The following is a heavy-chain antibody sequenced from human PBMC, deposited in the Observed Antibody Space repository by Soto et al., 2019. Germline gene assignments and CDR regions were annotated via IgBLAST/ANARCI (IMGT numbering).Heavy chain of an antibody. CDR2: IDPSNGDT. J-gene: IGHJ4*02. CDR3: AREGTYYYGSSGYYYEK. Sequence: ASVKVSCKASGYTFTGYYIHCMRHAPGQGLEWMGWIDPSNGDTNYAQKFQDGVTLTRDTSISTAYMELSRLRSDDTAVYYCAREGTYYYGSSGYYYEKWGQGTLVTVSS. V-gene: IGHV1-2*02. D-gene: IGHD3-22*01. CDR1: GYTFTGYY.